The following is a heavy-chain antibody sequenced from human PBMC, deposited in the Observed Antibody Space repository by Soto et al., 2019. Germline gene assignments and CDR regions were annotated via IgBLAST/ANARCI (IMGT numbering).Heavy chain of an antibody. Sequence: GGSLRLSCAASGFTFSSYSMNWVRQAPGKGLEWVSYISSSSSTIYYADSVKGRFTISRDNAKNSLYLQMNSLRAEDTAVYYCARLRGYSGYDLSSGGYYYYYYMDVWGKGTTVTVSS. D-gene: IGHD5-12*01. V-gene: IGHV3-48*01. J-gene: IGHJ6*03. CDR1: GFTFSSYS. CDR3: ARLRGYSGYDLSSGGYYYYYYMDV. CDR2: ISSSSSTI.